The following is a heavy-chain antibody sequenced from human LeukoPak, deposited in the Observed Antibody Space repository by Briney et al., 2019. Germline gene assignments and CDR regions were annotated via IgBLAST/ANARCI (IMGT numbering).Heavy chain of an antibody. V-gene: IGHV4-34*01. D-gene: IGHD5-24*01. Sequence: PSETLSLTCAVYGGSFSGYYWSWIRQPPGKGLEWIGEINHSGSTNYNPSLKSRVTISVDTSKNQFSLKLSSVTAADTAVYYCARRDGYKSYYFDYWGQGTLVIVSS. J-gene: IGHJ4*02. CDR1: GGSFSGYY. CDR3: ARRDGYKSYYFDY. CDR2: INHSGST.